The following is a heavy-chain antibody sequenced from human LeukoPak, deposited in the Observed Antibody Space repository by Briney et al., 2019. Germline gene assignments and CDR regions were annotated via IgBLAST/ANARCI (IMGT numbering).Heavy chain of an antibody. CDR2: ISYDGSNK. Sequence: SGGSLRLSCAASGFTFSSYAMHWVRQAPGKGLEWVAVISYDGSNKYYADSVKGRFTISRDNSKNTLYLQMNSLRAEDTAVYYCASVRAMVRFDYWGQGTLVTVSS. CDR3: ASVRAMVRFDY. J-gene: IGHJ4*02. D-gene: IGHD3-10*01. CDR1: GFTFSSYA. V-gene: IGHV3-30-3*01.